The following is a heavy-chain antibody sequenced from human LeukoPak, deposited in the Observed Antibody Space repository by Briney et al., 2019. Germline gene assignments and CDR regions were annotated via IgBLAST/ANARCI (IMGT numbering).Heavy chain of an antibody. V-gene: IGHV3-11*04. J-gene: IGHJ5*02. CDR3: ARYWRMVRGSDPRYNWFDP. Sequence: GGSLRLSCAASGFTFSDYYISWIRQAPGKGREWVSYISSSGSTIYYADSVKGRLTISRDNAKNSLYLQMNSLRAEATAVYFCARYWRMVRGSDPRYNWFDPWGQGILVSVSS. CDR2: ISSSGSTI. D-gene: IGHD3-10*01. CDR1: GFTFSDYY.